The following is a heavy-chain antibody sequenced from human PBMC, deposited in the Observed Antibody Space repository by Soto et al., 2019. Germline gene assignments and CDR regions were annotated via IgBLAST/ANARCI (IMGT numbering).Heavy chain of an antibody. CDR3: ARHPPPRYDSIGYYSTHPSSS. Sequence: GASVKVSCKASGGTFSSYAISWVRQAPGQGLEWMGGIIPIFGTANYAQKFQGRVTITADKCTSTAYMELSSLRSEDTAVYYCARHPPPRYDSIGYYSTHPSSSWGPGTLVTLSS. CDR2: IIPIFGTA. V-gene: IGHV1-69*06. CDR1: GGTFSSYA. D-gene: IGHD3-22*01. J-gene: IGHJ4*02.